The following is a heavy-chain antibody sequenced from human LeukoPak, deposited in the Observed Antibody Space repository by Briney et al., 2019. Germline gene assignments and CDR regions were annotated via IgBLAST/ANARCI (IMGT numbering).Heavy chain of an antibody. Sequence: ASVKVSCKCSGYTFTNYGISWVRQAPGQGLEWMGWISGYNDNTNYAQKLQGRVTMTTDTFTSTAYMELRSLRSDDTAVYYCARLGYYDILTAPRYLDYWGQGTLVTVSS. J-gene: IGHJ4*02. CDR1: GYTFTNYG. CDR3: ARLGYYDILTAPRYLDY. CDR2: ISGYNDNT. D-gene: IGHD3-9*01. V-gene: IGHV1-18*01.